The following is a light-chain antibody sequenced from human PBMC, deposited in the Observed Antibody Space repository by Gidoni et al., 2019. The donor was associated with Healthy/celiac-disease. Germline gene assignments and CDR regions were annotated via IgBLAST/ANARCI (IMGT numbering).Light chain of an antibody. J-gene: IGKJ1*01. CDR2: GAS. Sequence: EIVLPLSPGTLSLSPGVGATLSCRASPSVSSSYLAWYQQKPGQAPRLLIYGASSRETGIPDRFSGSGSGTDFTLTISRLEPEDFAVYYCQQYGSSPRTFGQGTKVEIK. CDR1: PSVSSSY. V-gene: IGKV3-20*01. CDR3: QQYGSSPRT.